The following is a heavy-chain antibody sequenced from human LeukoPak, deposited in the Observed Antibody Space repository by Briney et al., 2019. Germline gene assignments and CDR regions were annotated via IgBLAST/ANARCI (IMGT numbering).Heavy chain of an antibody. D-gene: IGHD6-19*01. J-gene: IGHJ4*02. V-gene: IGHV3-23*01. CDR3: AKDATRTSGWYCFDY. Sequence: PGGSLRLSCAASGFTFSTYAMSWVRQAPGKGLEWVSGINADDGRTYYADSVKGRFTISRDNSKNTLSLQLNSLRAEDTAVYYCAKDATRTSGWYCFDYWGQGTLVTVSS. CDR2: INADDGRT. CDR1: GFTFSTYA.